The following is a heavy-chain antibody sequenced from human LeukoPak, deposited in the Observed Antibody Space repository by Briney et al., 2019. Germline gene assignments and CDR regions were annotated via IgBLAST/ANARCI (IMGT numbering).Heavy chain of an antibody. J-gene: IGHJ4*02. D-gene: IGHD6-19*01. Sequence: GGSLRLSCAASGFTFSSYWMSWVRQAPGKGLEWVAFIRYDGSNKYYADSVKGRFTISRDNAKNSLYLQMNSLRAEDTAVYYCAKAGAVAAKIQFDYWGQGTLVTVSS. CDR3: AKAGAVAAKIQFDY. V-gene: IGHV3-30*02. CDR1: GFTFSSYW. CDR2: IRYDGSNK.